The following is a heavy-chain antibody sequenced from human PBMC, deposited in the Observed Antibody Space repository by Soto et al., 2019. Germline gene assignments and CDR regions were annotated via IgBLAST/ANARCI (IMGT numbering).Heavy chain of an antibody. CDR2: ISGSGGIT. CDR3: AKKGDYDFWSGYYGTPQYYFDY. Sequence: EVQLLESGGGLVQPGGSLRLSCAASGFTFSSYAMSWVRQAPGKGLEWVSAISGSGGITYYADSVKGRFTISRDNSKNTLYLQMNSLRAEDTAVYYCAKKGDYDFWSGYYGTPQYYFDYWGQGTLVTVSS. J-gene: IGHJ4*02. CDR1: GFTFSSYA. D-gene: IGHD3-3*01. V-gene: IGHV3-23*01.